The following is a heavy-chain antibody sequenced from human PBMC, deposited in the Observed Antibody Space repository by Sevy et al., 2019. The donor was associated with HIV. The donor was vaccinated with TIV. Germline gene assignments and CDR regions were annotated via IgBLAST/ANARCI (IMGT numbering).Heavy chain of an antibody. CDR3: ARGDRSGCPDY. Sequence: GGSLRLSCAASGFTFSDHYMSWIRQAPGKGLEWVSYISSSGSFTNNADSVKGRFTISRDNAKNSLSLQMNSLRAEDTAVYYCARGDRSGCPDYRGQGTLVTVSS. J-gene: IGHJ4*02. CDR2: ISSSGSFT. D-gene: IGHD3-22*01. CDR1: GFTFSDHY. V-gene: IGHV3-11*06.